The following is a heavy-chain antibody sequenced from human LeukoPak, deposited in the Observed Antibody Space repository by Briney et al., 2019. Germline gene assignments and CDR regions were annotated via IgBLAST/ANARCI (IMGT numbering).Heavy chain of an antibody. CDR1: GYTFTSYG. CDR2: ISVYNGHT. Sequence: GASVKVSCKASGYTFTSYGINWVRQAPGQGLEWMGWISVYNGHTNYAQKLQGRVTMTTDTSTYTAYMELRSLRSDDTAVYYCATEMATITLGLWGQGTLVTVSS. CDR3: ATEMATITLGL. J-gene: IGHJ4*02. V-gene: IGHV1-18*01. D-gene: IGHD5-24*01.